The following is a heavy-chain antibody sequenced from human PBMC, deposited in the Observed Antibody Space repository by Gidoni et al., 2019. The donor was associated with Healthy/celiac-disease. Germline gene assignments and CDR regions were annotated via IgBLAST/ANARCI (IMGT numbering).Heavy chain of an antibody. Sequence: AASGFTFSSYSMNWVRQAPGKGLEWVSSISSSRSYIYYADAVKGRFTIDRDNAKNSLYLKMNSLRAEDMAVYYCARDLPYYDILTGSARPHWGQGTLVTVSS. V-gene: IGHV3-21*01. J-gene: IGHJ4*02. CDR3: ARDLPYYDILTGSARPH. CDR2: ISSSRSYI. CDR1: GFTFSSYS. D-gene: IGHD3-9*01.